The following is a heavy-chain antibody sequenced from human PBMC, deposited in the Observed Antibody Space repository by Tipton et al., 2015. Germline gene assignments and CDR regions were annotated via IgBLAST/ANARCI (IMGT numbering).Heavy chain of an antibody. CDR2: FFYSGNI. J-gene: IGHJ6*02. Sequence: TLSLTCTVSGGSTSNFYWSWIRQPPGKGLEWLGNFFYSGNINYNPSLKSRVTMSLDTSKNHFALNLTSVTAADTAVYFCARTMFTTTWGRNYYNYYAMDVWGQGTTVTVSS. CDR3: ARTMFTTTWGRNYYNYYAMDV. V-gene: IGHV4-59*01. D-gene: IGHD7-27*01. CDR1: GGSTSNFY.